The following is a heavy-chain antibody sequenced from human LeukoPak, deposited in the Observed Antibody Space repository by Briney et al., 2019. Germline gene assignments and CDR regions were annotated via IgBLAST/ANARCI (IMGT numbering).Heavy chain of an antibody. Sequence: GGSLRLSCAASGFTFSSYAMSWVRQAPGKGLEWVSAISGSGGSTYYADSVKGRFTISRDNSKNTLYLQMNSLRAEDTAVYYCAKVAPILSYDSVTGDFDYWGQGTLVTASS. J-gene: IGHJ4*02. D-gene: IGHD3-22*01. CDR3: AKVAPILSYDSVTGDFDY. CDR1: GFTFSSYA. V-gene: IGHV3-23*01. CDR2: ISGSGGST.